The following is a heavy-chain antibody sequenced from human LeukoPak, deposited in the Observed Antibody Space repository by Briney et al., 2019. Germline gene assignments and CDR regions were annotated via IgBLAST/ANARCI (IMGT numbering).Heavy chain of an antibody. V-gene: IGHV1-2*02. CDR2: IDPNSGGT. CDR3: ARGTGSSWFDS. CDR1: GYPFTAHY. Sequence: ASVKVSCKASGYPFTAHYIHWVRQAPGHGREWMGWIDPNSGGTNYAQKFQGRVTMTRDTSVSTAYMELSSLRCDDTAVYFCARGTGSSWFDSWGQGTLVIVSS. D-gene: IGHD6-13*01. J-gene: IGHJ5*01.